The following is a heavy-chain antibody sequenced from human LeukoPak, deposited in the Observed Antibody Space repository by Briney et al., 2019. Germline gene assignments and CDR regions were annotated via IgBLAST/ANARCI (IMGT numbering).Heavy chain of an antibody. V-gene: IGHV1-8*03. CDR1: GYTFTSYD. Sequence: ASVKVSCKASGYTFTSYDINWVRQATGQGLEWMGWMNPNSGNTGYAQKFQGRVTITRNTSISTAYMELSSLRSEDTAVYYCARATKYGYYYYMDVWGKGTTVTVSS. CDR3: ARATKYGYYYYMDV. CDR2: MNPNSGNT. D-gene: IGHD4-17*01. J-gene: IGHJ6*03.